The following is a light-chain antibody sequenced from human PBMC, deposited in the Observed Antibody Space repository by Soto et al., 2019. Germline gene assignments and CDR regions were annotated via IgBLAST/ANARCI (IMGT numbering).Light chain of an antibody. V-gene: IGKV3-15*01. CDR1: QSVSSY. CDR3: QQYSKWPLT. CDR2: GAS. J-gene: IGKJ4*01. Sequence: EIVMTQSPATLSVSPGARVTLSCRASQSVSSYLAWYQQKPGQAPRLLIYGASTGATGIPARFSGSGSGTEFILTISSLQSEDFAVYYCQQYSKWPLTVGGGTKVDIK.